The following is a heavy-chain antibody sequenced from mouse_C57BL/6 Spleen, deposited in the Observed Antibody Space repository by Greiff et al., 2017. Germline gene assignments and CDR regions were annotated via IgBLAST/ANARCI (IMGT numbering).Heavy chain of an antibody. CDR1: GFTFSSYT. Sequence: DVMLVESGGGLVKPGGSLKLSCAASGFTFSSYTMSWVRQTPEKRLEWVATFSGGGGNTYYPDSVKGRFTISRDNAKNTLYLQMRSLRSEDTAVYYCARHGLGHWCAYWGQGTLVTVSA. CDR3: ARHGLGHWCAY. J-gene: IGHJ3*01. V-gene: IGHV5-9*01. D-gene: IGHD4-1*01. CDR2: FSGGGGNT.